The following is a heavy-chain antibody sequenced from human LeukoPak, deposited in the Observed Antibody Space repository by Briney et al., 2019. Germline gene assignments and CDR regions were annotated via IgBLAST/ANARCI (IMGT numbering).Heavy chain of an antibody. D-gene: IGHD3-22*01. V-gene: IGHV1-8*01. CDR1: GYTFTSYD. CDR2: MNPNSGNT. J-gene: IGHJ4*02. Sequence: GVSVKVSCKASGYTFTSYDINWVRQATGQGLEWMGWMNPNSGNTGCAQKFQGRVTMTRNTSISTAYMELSSLRSEDTAVYYCAKVPIITMIVGLNFDYWGQGTLVTVSS. CDR3: AKVPIITMIVGLNFDY.